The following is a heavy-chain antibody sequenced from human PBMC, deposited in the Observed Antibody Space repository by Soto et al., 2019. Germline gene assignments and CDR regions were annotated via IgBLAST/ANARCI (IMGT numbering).Heavy chain of an antibody. CDR2: ISTNRGST. CDR1: GFTFSIYA. J-gene: IGHJ4*02. D-gene: IGHD3-22*01. Sequence: PGGSLRLSCSASGFTFSIYAMHWVRQAPGKGLEYVSSISTNRGSTHYADSVKGRFTISRDNSKNTQYLQMSSLRADDTAVYYCVKGEYYYDSSGYYPFDYWGQGT. CDR3: VKGEYYYDSSGYYPFDY. V-gene: IGHV3-64D*06.